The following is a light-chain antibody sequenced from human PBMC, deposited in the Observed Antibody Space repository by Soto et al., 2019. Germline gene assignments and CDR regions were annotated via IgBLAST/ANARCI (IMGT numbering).Light chain of an antibody. CDR2: LGS. CDR1: QTLLHSNGYNY. J-gene: IGKJ1*01. Sequence: DIVMTQSPLSLPVTPGEPASISCRSSQTLLHSNGYNYLDWYLQKPGQSPQLLIYLGSNRASGVPDRFSGSGSGTGFTLKISRVEADDVGVYYCMQSLQTPWKFGQGTKV. CDR3: MQSLQTPWK. V-gene: IGKV2-28*01.